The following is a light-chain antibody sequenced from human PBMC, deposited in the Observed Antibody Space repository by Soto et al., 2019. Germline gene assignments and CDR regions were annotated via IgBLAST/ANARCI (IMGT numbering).Light chain of an antibody. CDR3: AAWDDSLNGPV. CDR2: SNN. J-gene: IGLJ3*02. Sequence: QTVVTQPPSASGTPGQRVTISCYGSSSNIGSNTVNWYQQLPGTAPKLLIYSNNQRPSGVPDRFSGSKSGTSASLAISGLQSEDEADYNCAAWDDSLNGPVFGGGTKLTVL. CDR1: SSNIGSNT. V-gene: IGLV1-44*01.